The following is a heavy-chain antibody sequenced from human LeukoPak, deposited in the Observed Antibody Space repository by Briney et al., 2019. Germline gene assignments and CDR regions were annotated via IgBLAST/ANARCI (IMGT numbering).Heavy chain of an antibody. J-gene: IGHJ6*03. CDR2: IYYSGST. CDR1: GGSISSYY. D-gene: IGHD2/OR15-2a*01. V-gene: IGHV4-59*01. CDR3: ARNRRIAPHYYYSMDV. Sequence: SETLSLTCTVSGGSISSYYWSWIRLPPGKGLEWIGYIYYSGSTNYNPSLKSRVTISVDTSKNQFSLKLSSVTAADTAVYYCARNRRIAPHYYYSMDVWGKGTTVTVSS.